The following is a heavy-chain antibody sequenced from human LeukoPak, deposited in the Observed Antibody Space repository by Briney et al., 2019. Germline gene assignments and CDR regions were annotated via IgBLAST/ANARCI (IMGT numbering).Heavy chain of an antibody. CDR3: ARQYGSGMFDY. D-gene: IGHD3-10*01. J-gene: IGHJ4*02. CDR1: GGSFSDYY. V-gene: IGHV4-34*01. Sequence: SETLSLTCAVYGGSFSDYYWSWIRQPPGKGLEWIGEINHSGSTNYNPSLKSRVTISVDTSKNQFSLKLSSVTAADTAVYYCARQYGSGMFDYWGQGTLVTVSS. CDR2: INHSGST.